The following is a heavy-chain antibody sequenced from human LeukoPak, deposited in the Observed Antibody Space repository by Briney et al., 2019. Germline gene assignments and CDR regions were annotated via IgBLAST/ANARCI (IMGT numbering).Heavy chain of an antibody. Sequence: ASVKASCKASGYTFTSYGISWVRQAPGQGLEWMGWISAYNGNTNYAQKLQGRVTMTTDTSTSTAYMELRSLRSDDTAVYYCASMGLPNDAFDIWGQGTMVTVSS. CDR3: ASMGLPNDAFDI. J-gene: IGHJ3*02. D-gene: IGHD4/OR15-4a*01. V-gene: IGHV1-18*01. CDR2: ISAYNGNT. CDR1: GYTFTSYG.